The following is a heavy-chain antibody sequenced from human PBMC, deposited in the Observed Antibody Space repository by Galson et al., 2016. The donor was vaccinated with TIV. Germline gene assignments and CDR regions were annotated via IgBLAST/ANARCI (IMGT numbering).Heavy chain of an antibody. CDR3: ARDQSLPLGDLSFQYYCYGMDV. V-gene: IGHV1-18*01. D-gene: IGHD3-16*02. CDR1: GYSFTTYG. J-gene: IGHJ6*02. Sequence: SVKVSCKASGYSFTTYGISWVRQAPGQGLEWMGWINTYNGNTNSAQNLQDRVTMTTDTSTSTAYMELRTLKSDDTAVYYCARDQSLPLGDLSFQYYCYGMDVWGQGTTVTVSS. CDR2: INTYNGNT.